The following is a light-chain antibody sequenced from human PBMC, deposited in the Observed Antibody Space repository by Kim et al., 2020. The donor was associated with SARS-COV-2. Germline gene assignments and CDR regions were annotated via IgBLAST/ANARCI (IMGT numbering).Light chain of an antibody. V-gene: IGLV1-51*01. CDR2: DNE. J-gene: IGLJ1*01. CDR3: GTWDTSLSAGV. Sequence: GQKVTISCSVSTSKIENNYLSWYQQLPGTAPKLLIYDNEQRPSGIPDRFSGSKSGTSATLGITGLQTADEADYYCGTWDTSLSAGVFGTGTKVTVL. CDR1: TSKIENNY.